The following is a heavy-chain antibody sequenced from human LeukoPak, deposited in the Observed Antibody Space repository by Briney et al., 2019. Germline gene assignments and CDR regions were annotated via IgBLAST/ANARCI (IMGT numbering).Heavy chain of an antibody. D-gene: IGHD1-7*01. J-gene: IGHJ4*02. CDR3: ARDSRGYNWSYPANY. V-gene: IGHV1-18*01. CDR1: GYTFTSYG. CDR2: ISAYNGNT. Sequence: ASVKVSCKASGYTFTSYGISWVRQAPGQGLEWMGWISAYNGNTNYAQKLQGRVTMTTDTSTSTAYMELRSLRSDDTAVYYCARDSRGYNWSYPANYWGQGTLVTVSS.